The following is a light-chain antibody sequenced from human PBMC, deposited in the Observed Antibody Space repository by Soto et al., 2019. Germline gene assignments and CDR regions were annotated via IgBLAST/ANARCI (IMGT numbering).Light chain of an antibody. J-gene: IGLJ3*02. CDR3: GTWHSTVSGEWV. CDR1: NSNIGANS. CDR2: DDD. Sequence: QSVLTQPPSVSAAPGQKVTISCSGSNSNIGANSVSWYQHLPGTAPKVVIYDDDKRPSGIPDRFSGSKSGTSATLDITGLQIGDEADYYCGTWHSTVSGEWVFGGGTKLTVL. V-gene: IGLV1-51*01.